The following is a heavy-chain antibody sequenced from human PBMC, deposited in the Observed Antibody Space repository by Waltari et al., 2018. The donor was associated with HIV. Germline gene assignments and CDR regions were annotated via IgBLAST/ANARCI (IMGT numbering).Heavy chain of an antibody. CDR1: GYTFPGYY. CDR3: ARGPPYYYGLGSPGGGWFDP. D-gene: IGHD3-10*01. Sequence: QVQLVQSGAEVKKPGASVKVSCKASGYTFPGYYMHWARQAPGQGLEWMGWINPNRGGTNYAQKFQGRVTMTRDTSISTAYMELSRLRSDDTAVYYCARGPPYYYGLGSPGGGWFDPWGQGTLVTVSS. CDR2: INPNRGGT. V-gene: IGHV1-2*02. J-gene: IGHJ5*02.